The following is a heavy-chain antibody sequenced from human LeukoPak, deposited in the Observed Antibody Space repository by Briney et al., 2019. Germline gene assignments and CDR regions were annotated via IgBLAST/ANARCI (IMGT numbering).Heavy chain of an antibody. V-gene: IGHV4-39*07. Sequence: SETLSLTCIVSGGSISSSSYYWGWIRQPPGKGLEWIGSIYYSGTTYYNPSLNSRVTISVDTSKNQFSLKVNSVTAADTAVYYCARDNNDYVWGSYRYGFDPWGQGTLVTVSS. CDR1: GGSISSSSYY. J-gene: IGHJ5*02. D-gene: IGHD3-16*02. CDR2: IYYSGTT. CDR3: ARDNNDYVWGSYRYGFDP.